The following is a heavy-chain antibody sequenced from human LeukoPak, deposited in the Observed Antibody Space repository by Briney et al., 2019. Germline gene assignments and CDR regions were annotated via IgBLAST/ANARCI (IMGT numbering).Heavy chain of an antibody. Sequence: SETLSLTCAVYGGSFSGYYWSWIRQPPGKGLEWIGEINHSGSTNYNPSLKSRVTISVDTSKNQFSLKLSSVTAADTAVYYCARGLPYGSGSYYKYQNWFDPWGQGTLVTVFS. J-gene: IGHJ5*02. CDR3: ARGLPYGSGSYYKYQNWFDP. D-gene: IGHD3-10*01. CDR2: INHSGST. CDR1: GGSFSGYY. V-gene: IGHV4-34*01.